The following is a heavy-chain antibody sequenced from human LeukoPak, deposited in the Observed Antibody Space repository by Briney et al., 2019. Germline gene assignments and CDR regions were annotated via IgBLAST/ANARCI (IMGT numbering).Heavy chain of an antibody. CDR1: GGSFSGYY. J-gene: IGHJ4*02. V-gene: IGHV4-34*01. D-gene: IGHD5/OR15-5a*01. CDR2: INHSGST. Sequence: SETLSLTCAVYGGSFSGYYWSWIRQPPGKGLEWIGEINHSGSTNYNPSLKSRVTISVDTSKNQFSLKLSSVTVADTAVYYCARGSLYDYFDYWGQGTLVTVSS. CDR3: ARGSLYDYFDY.